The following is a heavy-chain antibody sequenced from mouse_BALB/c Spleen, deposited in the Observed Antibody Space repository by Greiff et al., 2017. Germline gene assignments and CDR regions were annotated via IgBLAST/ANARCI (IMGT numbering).Heavy chain of an antibody. CDR1: GYSFTGYY. Sequence: VQLKESGPELVKPGASVKISCKASGYSFTGYYMHWVKQSHVKSLEWIGRINPYNGATSYNQNFKDKASLTVDKSSSTAYMELHSLTSEDSAVYYCARNYGPGYFDYWGQGTTLTVSS. CDR3: ARNYGPGYFDY. CDR2: INPYNGAT. V-gene: IGHV1-31*01. D-gene: IGHD1-2*01. J-gene: IGHJ2*01.